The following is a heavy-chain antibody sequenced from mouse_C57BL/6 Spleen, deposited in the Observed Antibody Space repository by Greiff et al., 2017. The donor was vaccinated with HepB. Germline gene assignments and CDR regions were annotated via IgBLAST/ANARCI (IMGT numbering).Heavy chain of an antibody. Sequence: EVKLLESGPGLVKPSQSLSLTCSVTGYSITSGYYWNWIRQFPGNKLEWMGYISYDGSNNYNPSLKNRISITRDTSKNQFFLKLNSVTTEDTATYYCARDQGTGTNWLAYWGQGTLVTVSA. CDR3: ARDQGTGTNWLAY. J-gene: IGHJ3*01. CDR1: GYSITSGYY. CDR2: ISYDGSN. V-gene: IGHV3-6*01. D-gene: IGHD4-1*01.